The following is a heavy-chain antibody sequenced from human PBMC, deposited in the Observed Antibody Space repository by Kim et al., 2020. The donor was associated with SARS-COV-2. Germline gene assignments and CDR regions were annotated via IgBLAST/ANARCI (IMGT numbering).Heavy chain of an antibody. J-gene: IGHJ6*02. V-gene: IGHV1-2*04. CDR1: GYTFTGYY. CDR3: ARFSVRRGYFDWLSRDYYYYGMDV. D-gene: IGHD3-9*01. Sequence: ASVKVSCKASGYTFTGYYMHWVRQAPGQGLEWMGWINPNSGGTNYAQKFQGWVTMTRDTSISTAYMELSRLRSDDTAVYYCARFSVRRGYFDWLSRDYYYYGMDVWGQGTTVTVSS. CDR2: INPNSGGT.